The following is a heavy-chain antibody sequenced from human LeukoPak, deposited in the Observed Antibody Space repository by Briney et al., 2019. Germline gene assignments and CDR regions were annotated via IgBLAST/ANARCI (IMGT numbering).Heavy chain of an antibody. D-gene: IGHD7-27*01. J-gene: IGHJ4*02. CDR1: GYIFTSYY. V-gene: IGHV1-46*01. CDR2: INPSSGST. Sequence: ASVKVSCKASGYIFTSYYMHWVRQAPGQGLEWKGIINPSSGSTSYAQKFQDRVKMTRDTSRSTVYMELSSLRSEDTAVYYCARRAGDHYYFDYWGQGTLVTVSS. CDR3: ARRAGDHYYFDY.